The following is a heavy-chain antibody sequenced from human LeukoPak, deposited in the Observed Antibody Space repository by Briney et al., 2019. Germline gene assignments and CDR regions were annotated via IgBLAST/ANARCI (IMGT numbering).Heavy chain of an antibody. J-gene: IGHJ4*02. V-gene: IGHV3-53*01. CDR3: ASGIAAAYYFDY. Sequence: GGSLRLSCAASGLTVSSNYMSWVRQAPGKGLEWVSVIYSGGSTYYADSVKGRFTISRDNSKNTLYLQMNSLRAEDTAVYYCASGIAAAYYFDYWGQGTLVTVSS. D-gene: IGHD6-13*01. CDR2: IYSGGST. CDR1: GLTVSSNY.